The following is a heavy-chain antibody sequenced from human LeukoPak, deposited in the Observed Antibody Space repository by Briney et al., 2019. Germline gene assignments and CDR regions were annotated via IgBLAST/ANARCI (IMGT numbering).Heavy chain of an antibody. CDR2: LSAYNGNT. Sequence: SAKVFCKASGYSFTSCGITWVRRAPGQGLEGMGWLSAYNGNTNYAQNLQGRVTMTTDTSTSTAYMELRSLRSDDTAVYYCARDRNSVTTDYYYYYGMDVWGQGTTVTVSS. J-gene: IGHJ6*02. CDR1: GYSFTSCG. D-gene: IGHD4-17*01. V-gene: IGHV1-18*01. CDR3: ARDRNSVTTDYYYYYGMDV.